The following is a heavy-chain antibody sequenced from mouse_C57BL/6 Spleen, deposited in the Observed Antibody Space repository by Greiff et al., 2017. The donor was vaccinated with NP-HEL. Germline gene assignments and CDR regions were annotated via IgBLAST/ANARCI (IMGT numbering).Heavy chain of an antibody. D-gene: IGHD2-1*01. CDR2: IRLKSDNYAT. CDR3: TGLPYGNYVGYYAMDY. V-gene: IGHV6-3*01. CDR1: GFTFSNYW. Sequence: EVQLVESGGGLVQPGGSMKLSCVASGFTFSNYWMNWVRQSPAKGLEWVAQIRLKSDNYATHYAESVKGRFTISRDDSQSSVYLQMNNLRAADTGIYYCTGLPYGNYVGYYAMDYWGQGTSVTVSS. J-gene: IGHJ4*01.